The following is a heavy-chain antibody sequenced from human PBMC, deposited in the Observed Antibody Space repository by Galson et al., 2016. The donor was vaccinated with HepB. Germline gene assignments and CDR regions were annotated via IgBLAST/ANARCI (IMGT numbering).Heavy chain of an antibody. CDR3: AREDPYLDAFDI. CDR2: ISWDASST. CDR1: GFSFRSYW. D-gene: IGHD2-21*01. V-gene: IGHV3-74*01. J-gene: IGHJ3*02. Sequence: SLRLSCAASGFSFRSYWMHWVRQAPGKGPLWVARISWDASSTNYADSVKGRFTISRDNAQNTLYLQMSSLRAEDTAIYYCAREDPYLDAFDIWGRGTMVTGSS.